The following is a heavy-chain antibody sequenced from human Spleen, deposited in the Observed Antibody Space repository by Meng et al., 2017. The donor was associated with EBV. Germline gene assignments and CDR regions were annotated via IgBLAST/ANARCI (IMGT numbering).Heavy chain of an antibody. CDR3: AIGVTLVRGY. V-gene: IGHV4-34*01. CDR1: DGSFSSFY. D-gene: IGHD3-10*01. Sequence: VQFPPGGAGLLKPSETLSLTCAVYDGSFSSFYWNWFRQSPGKGLEWIGEINHSGSTNYNPSLKSRVTMSVDTSKNQFSLKLSSLTAADTAMYYCAIGVTLVRGYWGQGTLVTVSS. CDR2: INHSGST. J-gene: IGHJ4*02.